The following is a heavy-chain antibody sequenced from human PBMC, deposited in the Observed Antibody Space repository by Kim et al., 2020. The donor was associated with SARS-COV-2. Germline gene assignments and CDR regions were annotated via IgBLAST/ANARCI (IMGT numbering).Heavy chain of an antibody. CDR1: GYSFTSYW. CDR3: ARHTVGSSSVIWFDP. Sequence: GESLKISCKGSGYSFTSYWIGWVRQMPGKGLEWMGIIYPGVSDTRYSTSFQGQVTISADKSISTAYLQRGSLKASDTAMYYCARHTVGSSSVIWFDPWGQGPLVTVSS. J-gene: IGHJ5*02. CDR2: IYPGVSDT. V-gene: IGHV5-51*01. D-gene: IGHD6-6*01.